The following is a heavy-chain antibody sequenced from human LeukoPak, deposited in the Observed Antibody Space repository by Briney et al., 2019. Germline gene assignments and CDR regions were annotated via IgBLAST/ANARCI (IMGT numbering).Heavy chain of an antibody. CDR2: ISYDGSNK. V-gene: IGHV3-30*18. J-gene: IGHJ4*02. Sequence: PGGSLRLSCAASGFTFSSYGMHWVRQAPGKGLEWVAVISYDGSNKYYADSAKGRFTISRDNSKNTLYLQMNSLRAEDTAVYYCAKELPVQLERWGIDYWGQGTLVTVSS. CDR3: AKELPVQLERWGIDY. D-gene: IGHD1-1*01. CDR1: GFTFSSYG.